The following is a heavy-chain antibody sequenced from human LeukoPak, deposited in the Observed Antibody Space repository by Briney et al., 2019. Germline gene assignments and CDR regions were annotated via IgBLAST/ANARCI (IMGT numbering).Heavy chain of an antibody. CDR3: ASRTWTGAGYYAFDI. CDR1: GFTFTNYA. CDR2: EGSRGGT. D-gene: IGHD3/OR15-3a*01. V-gene: IGHV3-23*01. Sequence: GGSLRPSCAASGFTFTNYAVSWVRQAPGKGLEWVSAEGSRGGTYYADSVRGRFTISRDNSDNTLSLQMNSLRVEDTAVYFCASRTWTGAGYYAFDIWGQGTMVTVSS. J-gene: IGHJ3*02.